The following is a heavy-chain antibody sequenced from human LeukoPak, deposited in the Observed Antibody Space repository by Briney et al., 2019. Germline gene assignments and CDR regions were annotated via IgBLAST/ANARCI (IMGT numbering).Heavy chain of an antibody. D-gene: IGHD1-26*01. V-gene: IGHV1-46*01. CDR2: INPSGGST. J-gene: IGHJ4*02. CDR3: ARYLTVGATHPHFDY. CDR1: GYTFTSYY. Sequence: ASVTVSCKASGYTFTSYYMHWVRQAPGQGLEWMGIINPSGGSTGYAQKFQGRVTMTRDTPTSTVYMELSRLRSDDTAVYYCARYLTVGATHPHFDYWPQGPLVPVSS.